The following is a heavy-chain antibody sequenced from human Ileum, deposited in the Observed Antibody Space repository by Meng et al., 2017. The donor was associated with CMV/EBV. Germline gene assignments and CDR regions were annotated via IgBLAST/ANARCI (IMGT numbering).Heavy chain of an antibody. CDR2: LRYDGINK. V-gene: IGHV3-30*02. CDR1: GFICSDYC. J-gene: IGHJ4*02. Sequence: VEVVVGGGSVVHPRWSLSPSCAASGFICSDYCMQWVRHAPGKGLELVAFLRYDGINKYYPDSVKGRFTISRDNAKNSLYLQMNSLRAEDTAVYYCASIHPILDYSDYWGQGTLVTVSS. D-gene: IGHD2/OR15-2a*01. CDR3: ASIHPILDYSDY.